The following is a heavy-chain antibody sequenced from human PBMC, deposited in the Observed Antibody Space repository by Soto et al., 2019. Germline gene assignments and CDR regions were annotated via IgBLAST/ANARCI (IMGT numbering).Heavy chain of an antibody. CDR3: ARGTYSPGDNGYYCFDS. CDR2: ISRTSNTI. Sequence: GGPLRLSCAASGFTFSSESMIWLRQAPGKGLAWISFISRTSNTIYYVVSVKGRLTTSRDNGMTLLYLQINDLRDEDTAVYYCARGTYSPGDNGYYCFDSWGKGPLFTVSS. V-gene: IGHV3-48*02. CDR1: GFTFSSES. J-gene: IGHJ4*02. D-gene: IGHD3-3*01.